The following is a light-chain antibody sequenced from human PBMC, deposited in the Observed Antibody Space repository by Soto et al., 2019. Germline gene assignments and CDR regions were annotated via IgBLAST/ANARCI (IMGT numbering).Light chain of an antibody. CDR2: DAV. CDR1: QSVSSF. J-gene: IGKJ4*01. Sequence: EIVLTQSPATLSLSPGERATLSCRASQSVSSFLVWYQQKPGQAPRLLIYDAVNRVTGIPARFSGSGSGTDFTLTISSLEPEDFAVYYCQQRSNWTLTFGGGTKVDIK. V-gene: IGKV3-11*01. CDR3: QQRSNWTLT.